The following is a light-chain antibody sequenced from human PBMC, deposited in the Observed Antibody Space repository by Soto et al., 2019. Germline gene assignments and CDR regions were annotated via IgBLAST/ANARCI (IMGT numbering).Light chain of an antibody. V-gene: IGKV3-15*01. CDR3: QQYNNWPPGT. J-gene: IGKJ1*01. Sequence: EIVMTQSPATLSVSPGERATLSCRASQSVSSNLAWYQQKPGQAPRLLIYGASTRATGIPARFSGSGSGTEFTLTISSLQSADFAVYYYQQYNNWPPGTFGQGTKVEIK. CDR1: QSVSSN. CDR2: GAS.